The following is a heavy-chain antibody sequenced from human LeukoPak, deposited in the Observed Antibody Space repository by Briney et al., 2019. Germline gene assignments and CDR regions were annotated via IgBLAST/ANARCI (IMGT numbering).Heavy chain of an antibody. CDR2: IYYSGSI. CDR1: GYSISSSNW. CDR3: ARAGSGWYLYYFDY. V-gene: IGHV4-28*05. Sequence: SETLSLTCAVSGYSISSSNWWGWIRQPPGKGLEWIGYIYYSGSIYYNPSLKSRVTMSVDTSKNQFSLKLSSVTAADTAVYYCARAGSGWYLYYFDYWGQGTLVTVSS. J-gene: IGHJ4*02. D-gene: IGHD6-19*01.